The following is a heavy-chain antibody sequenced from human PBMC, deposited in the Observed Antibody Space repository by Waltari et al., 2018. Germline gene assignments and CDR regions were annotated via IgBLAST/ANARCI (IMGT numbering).Heavy chain of an antibody. J-gene: IGHJ3*02. CDR3: AREERDYYDILTGRDAFDI. CDR2: IYYSGST. D-gene: IGHD3-9*01. V-gene: IGHV4-61*01. CDR1: GGSISDTSYF. Sequence: QLQLQESGPGLVKPSETLFLTCNVSGGSISDTSYFWGWVRQPPGKGLEWIGYIYYSGSTNYNPSLKSRVTISVDTSKNQFSLKLSSVTAADTAVYYCAREERDYYDILTGRDAFDIWGQGTMVTVSS.